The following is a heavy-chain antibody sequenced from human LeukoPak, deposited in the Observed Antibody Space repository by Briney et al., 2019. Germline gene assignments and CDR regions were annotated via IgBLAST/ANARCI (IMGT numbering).Heavy chain of an antibody. CDR2: TYSGGST. J-gene: IGHJ4*02. Sequence: GGSLRLSCAASGFTVSSNYMSWVRQAPGKGLEWVSVTYSGGSTYYADSVKGRFTISRDNSKNTLYLQMNSLRAEDTAVYYCASSSIRYCSSTSCALPFDYWGQGTLVTVSS. CDR3: ASSSIRYCSSTSCALPFDY. CDR1: GFTVSSNY. D-gene: IGHD2-2*01. V-gene: IGHV3-53*01.